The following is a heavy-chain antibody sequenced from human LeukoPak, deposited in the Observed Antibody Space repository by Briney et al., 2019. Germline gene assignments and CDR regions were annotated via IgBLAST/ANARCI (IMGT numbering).Heavy chain of an antibody. V-gene: IGHV5-51*01. J-gene: IGHJ4*02. D-gene: IGHD6-13*01. CDR1: GYTFTSYW. CDR3: GRHTGYENFDY. Sequence: GESLKISCKGSGYTFTSYWIGWVRQMPGKGLEWMGIIYPGDSDTRYSPSLQGQVTMSADKSSSTAYLQWSSLKASDTAMYYCGRHTGYENFDYWGQVTLVTVSS. CDR2: IYPGDSDT.